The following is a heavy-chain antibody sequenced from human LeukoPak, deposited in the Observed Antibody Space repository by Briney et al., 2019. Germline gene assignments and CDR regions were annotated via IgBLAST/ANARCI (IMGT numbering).Heavy chain of an antibody. CDR2: VLFDGTNE. J-gene: IGHJ4*02. Sequence: PGGSLRLSRAASGFSFSSYAMHWVRQAPGKGLEWVAFVLFDGTNEQYTDSVKGRFSISRDNSNNTLYLQMSSLTAEDTAVYYCAKDRYGSGANYFDYWGQGTLVTVSS. CDR1: GFSFSSYA. D-gene: IGHD3-10*01. CDR3: AKDRYGSGANYFDY. V-gene: IGHV3-30*18.